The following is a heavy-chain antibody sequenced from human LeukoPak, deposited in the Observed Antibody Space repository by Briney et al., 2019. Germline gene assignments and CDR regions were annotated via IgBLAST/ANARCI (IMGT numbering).Heavy chain of an antibody. D-gene: IGHD3-3*01. CDR1: SGFISNYY. CDR2: ISTSGNT. CDR3: ARDSRYYDFWSGYLDY. Sequence: SSEILSLTCSVSSGFISNYYWSWIRQPAGKGLEWIGRISTSGNTNYSPSLKSRVTMSVDTSKNQFSLNLRSVTAADTAVYYCARDSRYYDFWSGYLDYWGQGALVTVSS. J-gene: IGHJ4*02. V-gene: IGHV4-4*07.